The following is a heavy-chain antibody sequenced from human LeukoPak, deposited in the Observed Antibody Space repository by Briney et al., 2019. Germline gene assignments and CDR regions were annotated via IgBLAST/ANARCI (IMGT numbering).Heavy chain of an antibody. V-gene: IGHV1-2*02. Sequence: GASVKVSCKASGYTFTGYYMHWVRQAPGQGLEWMGWINPNSGGTNYAQKFQGRVTMTRDTSISTAYMELSRLRSDDTAVYYCARGRSVGATGGVIAYWGQGTLVTVSS. D-gene: IGHD1-26*01. CDR3: ARGRSVGATGGVIAY. J-gene: IGHJ4*02. CDR1: GYTFTGYY. CDR2: INPNSGGT.